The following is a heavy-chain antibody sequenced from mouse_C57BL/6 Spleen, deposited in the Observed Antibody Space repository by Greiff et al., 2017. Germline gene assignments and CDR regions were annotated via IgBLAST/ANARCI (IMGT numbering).Heavy chain of an antibody. CDR3: TREGTGTRGLDY. J-gene: IGHJ2*01. Sequence: LVESGAELVRPGASVTLSCKASGYTFTDYEMHWVKQTPVHGLEWIGAIDPETGGTAYNQKFKGKAILTADKSSSTAYMELRSLTSEDSAVYYCTREGTGTRGLDYWGQGTTLTVSS. CDR2: IDPETGGT. CDR1: GYTFTDYE. D-gene: IGHD4-1*01. V-gene: IGHV1-15*01.